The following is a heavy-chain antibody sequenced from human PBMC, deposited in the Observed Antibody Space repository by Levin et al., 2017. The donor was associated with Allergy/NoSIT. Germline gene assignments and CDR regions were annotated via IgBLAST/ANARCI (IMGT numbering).Heavy chain of an antibody. CDR2: IKQDGSEK. D-gene: IGHD3-10*01. J-gene: IGHJ4*02. CDR1: GFTFSRYW. CDR3: ARDWGWFGELWATNSVDY. V-gene: IGHV3-7*04. Sequence: GGSLRLSCAASGFTFSRYWMIWVLHSPLKGLEWVANIKQDGSEKYYVDSVKGRFTISRDNAKNSLYLQMNSLRAEDTAVYYCARDWGWFGELWATNSVDYWGQGTLVTVSS.